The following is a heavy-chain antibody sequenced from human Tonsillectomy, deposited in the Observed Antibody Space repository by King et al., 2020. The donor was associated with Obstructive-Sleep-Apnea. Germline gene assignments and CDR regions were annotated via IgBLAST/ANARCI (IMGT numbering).Heavy chain of an antibody. Sequence: VQLVESGGGVVQPGRSLRLSCAASGFTFSSYGMHWVRQAPGKGLEWVAVISYDGSNKYYADSVKGRFTISRDNSKNTLYLQMNSLRAEDTAVYYCAKAVGASLYYWGQGTLVTVSS. D-gene: IGHD1-26*01. CDR3: AKAVGASLYY. CDR1: GFTFSSYG. V-gene: IGHV3-30*18. CDR2: ISYDGSNK. J-gene: IGHJ4*02.